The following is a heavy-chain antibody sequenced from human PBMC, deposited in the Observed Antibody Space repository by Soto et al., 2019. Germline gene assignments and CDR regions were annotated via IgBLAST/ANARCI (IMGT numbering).Heavy chain of an antibody. CDR3: GRDLTGYAMEV. Sequence: GGSMRLSCAPSAFTFSNHAMNWVRQAPRKGLEWAACMDKVGKTRYYADSAKGRFTFSRDNAKNSLNLQMNILGAEDTAVDYCGRDLTGYAMEVLGQGTTVTVSS. V-gene: IGHV3-48*03. CDR2: MDKVGKTR. CDR1: AFTFSNHA. J-gene: IGHJ6*02. D-gene: IGHD2-2*01.